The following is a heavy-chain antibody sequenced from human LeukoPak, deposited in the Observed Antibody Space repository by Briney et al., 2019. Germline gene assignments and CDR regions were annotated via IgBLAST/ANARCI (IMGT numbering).Heavy chain of an antibody. D-gene: IGHD6-19*01. J-gene: IGHJ4*02. V-gene: IGHV4-38-2*02. CDR2: IYHSAST. CDR3: ARTLYSSGWCPFDY. Sequence: SXTLSLTCTVSGYSISSGYFWGGVRRPQGKGREGIGNIYHSASTYYNPSLHSRVTISVDTSKNQFSLKLSSVTAADTAVYYCARTLYSSGWCPFDYWGQGALVTVSS. CDR1: GYSISSGYF.